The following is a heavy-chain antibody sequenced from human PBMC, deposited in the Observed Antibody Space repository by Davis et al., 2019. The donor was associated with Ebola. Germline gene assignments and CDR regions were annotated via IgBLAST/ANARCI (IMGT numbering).Heavy chain of an antibody. V-gene: IGHV3-74*01. CDR1: GFTFSLYS. J-gene: IGHJ4*02. Sequence: PGGSLRLSCAGPGFTFSLYSMNWVRQAPGKGLVWVSRIDSDGSTTRYADSVKGRFTISRDNAKNTLYLQMNSLRAEDTAVYYCALRNLGTYSGQYLAYWGQGTLVTVSS. CDR3: ALRNLGTYSGQYLAY. CDR2: IDSDGSTT. D-gene: IGHD1-26*01.